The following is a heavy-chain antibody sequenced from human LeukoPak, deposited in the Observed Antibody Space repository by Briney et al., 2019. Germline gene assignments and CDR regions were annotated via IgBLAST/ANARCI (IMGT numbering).Heavy chain of an antibody. V-gene: IGHV4-34*01. CDR2: INHSGST. CDR1: GGSFSGYY. Sequence: SETLSLTCAVYGGSFSGYYWSWIRQPPGKGLEWIGEINHSGSTNYNPSLKSRVTISVDTSKNQFSLKLSSVTAAGTAVYYCARAHIVVVPAARYYYYYGMDVWGQGTTVTVSS. CDR3: ARAHIVVVPAARYYYYYGMDV. D-gene: IGHD2-2*01. J-gene: IGHJ6*02.